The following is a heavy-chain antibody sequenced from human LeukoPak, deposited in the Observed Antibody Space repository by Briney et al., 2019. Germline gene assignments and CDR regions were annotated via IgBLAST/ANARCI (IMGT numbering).Heavy chain of an antibody. Sequence: GGSLRLSCAASGFTFNSYAMTWVRQAPGKGLEWVSVISGSGGSTHYADSVKGRFTISRDNSKNTLYLQMNSLRAEDTAVYYCAKEQVIAARYYFEYWGQGTLVTVSS. D-gene: IGHD6-13*01. J-gene: IGHJ4*02. CDR1: GFTFNSYA. CDR3: AKEQVIAARYYFEY. V-gene: IGHV3-23*01. CDR2: ISGSGGST.